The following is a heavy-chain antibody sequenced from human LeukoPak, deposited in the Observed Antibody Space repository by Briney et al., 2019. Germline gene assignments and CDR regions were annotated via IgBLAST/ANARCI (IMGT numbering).Heavy chain of an antibody. J-gene: IGHJ3*01. Sequence: VASVKVSCKASGYNFNNYGITWVRQAPGQGLEWTGRISTDNGDTTYAQKFQGRVTMTTDTISTTVYMELRSLRFDDTAVYYCARGDRAFDVWGQGTMVTVSS. CDR2: ISTDNGDT. V-gene: IGHV1-18*01. CDR3: ARGDRAFDV. CDR1: GYNFNNYG. D-gene: IGHD2-21*02.